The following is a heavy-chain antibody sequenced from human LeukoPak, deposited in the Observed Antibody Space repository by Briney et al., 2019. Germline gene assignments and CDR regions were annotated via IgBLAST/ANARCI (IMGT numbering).Heavy chain of an antibody. CDR3: ASSYGDYVLWVY. CDR2: IIPIFGTA. J-gene: IGHJ4*02. V-gene: IGHV1-69*01. CDR1: GGTFIIYA. Sequence: GSSVKVSYKASGGTFIIYAISWVRQAPGQGLEGVGGIIPIFGTANYAQKFQGRVTITADESTSTAYMELSSLRSEDTAVYYCASSYGDYVLWVYWGQGTLVTVSS. D-gene: IGHD4-17*01.